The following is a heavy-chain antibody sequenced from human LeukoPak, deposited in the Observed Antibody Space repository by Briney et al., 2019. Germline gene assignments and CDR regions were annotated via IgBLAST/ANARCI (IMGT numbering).Heavy chain of an antibody. CDR3: ARVRGNYYYDSSGYPRVHAFDI. CDR2: IYSSGST. Sequence: SETLSLTCTVSGVSISNYYWSWIRQPPGKGLEWIGYIYSSGSTNYNPSLKSRVTISVDTSKNQFSLKLSSVTAADTAVYYCARVRGNYYYDSSGYPRVHAFDIWGQGIMVTVSS. CDR1: GVSISNYY. D-gene: IGHD3-22*01. V-gene: IGHV4-59*12. J-gene: IGHJ3*02.